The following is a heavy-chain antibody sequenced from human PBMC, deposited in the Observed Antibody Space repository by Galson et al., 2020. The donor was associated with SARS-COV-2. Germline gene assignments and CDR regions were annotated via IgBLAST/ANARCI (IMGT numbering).Heavy chain of an antibody. V-gene: IGHV4-39*07. CDR3: VRDSSIMSFDP. CDR1: GGSIRSSDDY. Sequence: SETLSLTCSVSGGSIRSSDDYWGWVRQSPGKGLEWIGSIYSTGTTYYNPSLKSRVTISVDTSMNQFFLSLSSVTAADTAVYYCVRDSSIMSFDPWGQGTLVTVSS. D-gene: IGHD4-4*01. CDR2: IYSTGTT. J-gene: IGHJ5*02.